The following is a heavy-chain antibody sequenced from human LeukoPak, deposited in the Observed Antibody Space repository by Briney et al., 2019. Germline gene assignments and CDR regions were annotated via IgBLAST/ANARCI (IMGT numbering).Heavy chain of an antibody. V-gene: IGHV3-21*01. CDR2: ISSTDTYI. CDR3: ARDQYSYGTFDY. Sequence: GGSLRLSCAASGFFFSSYSMNWVRQAPRKGLEWVSSISSTDTYIYYADSVKGRFTISRDNAKNLLFLQMNSLRAEDTAVYYCARDQYSYGTFDYWGQGTLVTVSS. D-gene: IGHD5-18*01. CDR1: GFFFSSYS. J-gene: IGHJ4*02.